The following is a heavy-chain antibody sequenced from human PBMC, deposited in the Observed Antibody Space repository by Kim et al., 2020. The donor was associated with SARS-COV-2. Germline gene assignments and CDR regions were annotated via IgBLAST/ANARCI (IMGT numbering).Heavy chain of an antibody. CDR1: GGSISSYY. D-gene: IGHD3-10*01. J-gene: IGHJ6*02. V-gene: IGHV4-59*01. Sequence: SETLSLTCTVSGGSISSYYWSWIRQPPGKGLEWIGYIYYSGSANYNPSLKSRVTISVDTSKKQFSLKLSSVTTADTAVYYCARESRVWFGEFVGGYGMDVWGQGTTVTVSS. CDR3: ARESRVWFGEFVGGYGMDV. CDR2: IYYSGSA.